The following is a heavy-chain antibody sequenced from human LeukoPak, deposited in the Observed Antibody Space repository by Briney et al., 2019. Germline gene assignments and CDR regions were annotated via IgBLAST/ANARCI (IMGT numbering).Heavy chain of an antibody. J-gene: IGHJ5*02. V-gene: IGHV3-23*01. D-gene: IGHD3-3*01. Sequence: GGSLRLSCAASGFTFSSYAMSWVRQAPGKGLEWVSAISGSGGSTYYADSVKGRFTISRDNSKNTLYLQMNSLRAEGTAVYYCAKDPSGYDFWSGYSRTHNWFDPWGQGTLVTVSS. CDR2: ISGSGGST. CDR1: GFTFSSYA. CDR3: AKDPSGYDFWSGYSRTHNWFDP.